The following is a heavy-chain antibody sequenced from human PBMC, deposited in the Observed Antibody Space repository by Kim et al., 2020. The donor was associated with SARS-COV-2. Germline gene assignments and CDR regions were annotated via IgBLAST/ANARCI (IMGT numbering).Heavy chain of an antibody. CDR2: ISASGGGT. Sequence: GGSLRLSCAASGFIFTAYGMTWVRQAPGKGLEWVSSISASGGGTYYADSVKGRFTVSRDDSKNTLYLQMNSLRPEDTAVYYCATTGREGGHGGYVDYYGVDVWGQGTTVTVSS. CDR1: GFIFTAYG. V-gene: IGHV3-23*01. D-gene: IGHD5-12*01. CDR3: ATTGREGGHGGYVDYYGVDV. J-gene: IGHJ6*02.